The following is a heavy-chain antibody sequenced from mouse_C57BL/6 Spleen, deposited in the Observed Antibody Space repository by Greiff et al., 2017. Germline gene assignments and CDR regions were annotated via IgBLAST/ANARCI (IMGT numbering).Heavy chain of an antibody. D-gene: IGHD1-1*01. CDR2: ISSGSSTI. CDR1: GFTFSDYG. Sequence: EVQLVASGGGLVKPGGSLKLSCAASGFTFSDYGMHWVRQAPEKGLEWVAYISSGSSTIYYADTVKGRFTISRDNAKNTLFLQMTSLRSEDTAMYYCARDYYGSSYFYYYAMDYWGQGTSVTVSS. J-gene: IGHJ4*01. CDR3: ARDYYGSSYFYYYAMDY. V-gene: IGHV5-17*01.